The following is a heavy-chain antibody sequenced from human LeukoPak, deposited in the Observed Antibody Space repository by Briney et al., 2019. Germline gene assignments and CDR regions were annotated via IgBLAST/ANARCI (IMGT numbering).Heavy chain of an antibody. CDR1: GYTFTRYD. D-gene: IGHD4-17*01. CDR2: INPNSGGT. J-gene: IGHJ4*02. Sequence: ASVKVSCKASGYTFTRYDINWVRQAPGQGLEWMGWINPNSGGTNYAQKFQGRVTMTRDTSISTAYMELSRLRSDDTAVYYCARGVGDKRIDYWGQGTLVTVSS. CDR3: ARGVGDKRIDY. V-gene: IGHV1-2*02.